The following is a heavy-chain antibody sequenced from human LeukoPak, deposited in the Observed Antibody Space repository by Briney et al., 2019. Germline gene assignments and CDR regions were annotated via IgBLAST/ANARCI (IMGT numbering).Heavy chain of an antibody. V-gene: IGHV3-11*01. CDR3: ARIYCSSTSCYIDY. D-gene: IGHD2-2*01. CDR1: GFTFSDYY. Sequence: GGSLRLSCAASGFTFSDYYMSWIRQAPGKGLEWVSYISSSGSTIYYADSVKGRFTISRDNAKNSLYLQMNGLRAEDTAVYYCARIYCSSTSCYIDYWGQGTLVTVSS. CDR2: ISSSGSTI. J-gene: IGHJ4*02.